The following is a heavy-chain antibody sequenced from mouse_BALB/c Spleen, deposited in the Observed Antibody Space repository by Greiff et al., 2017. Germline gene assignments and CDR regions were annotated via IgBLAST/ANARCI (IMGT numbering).Heavy chain of an antibody. CDR2: IDPANGNT. Sequence: VHVKQSGAELVKPGASVKLSCTASGFNIKDTYMHWVKQRPEQGLEWIGRIDPANGNTKYDPKFQGKATITADTSSNTAYLQLSSLTSEDTAVYYCARLLRLRYYYAMDYWGQGTSVTVSS. J-gene: IGHJ4*01. CDR3: ARLLRLRYYYAMDY. D-gene: IGHD1-2*01. CDR1: GFNIKDTY. V-gene: IGHV14-3*02.